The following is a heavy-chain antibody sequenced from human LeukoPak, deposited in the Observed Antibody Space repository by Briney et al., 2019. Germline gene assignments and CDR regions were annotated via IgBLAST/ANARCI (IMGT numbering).Heavy chain of an antibody. CDR2: IYYSGST. Sequence: PSQTLSLTCTVSGGSISSGGYYWSWIRQHPGKGLEWIGYIYYSGSTYYNPSLKSRVTISVDTSKNQFSLKVSSVTAADTAVYFCARDGPYIVVVTAAMPRFHPWGQGTLVTVSS. D-gene: IGHD2-2*01. CDR3: ARDGPYIVVVTAAMPRFHP. J-gene: IGHJ5*02. V-gene: IGHV4-31*03. CDR1: GGSISSGGYY.